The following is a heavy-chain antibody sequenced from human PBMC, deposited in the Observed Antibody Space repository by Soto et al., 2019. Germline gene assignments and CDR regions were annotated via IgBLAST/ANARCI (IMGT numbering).Heavy chain of an antibody. J-gene: IGHJ2*01. CDR1: RGSISSDNW. D-gene: IGHD2-2*01. Sequence: SETLSLTCAVARGSISSDNWWIWVRPAPGKGLEYIGQIYHSGTTDYNPSLSSRVTMSVDKSKNQLTLEVKSVTAADTAMYYCARVLRDCSSANCYGWSFDLWGRGTLVTVSS. CDR3: ARVLRDCSSANCYGWSFDL. CDR2: IYHSGTT. V-gene: IGHV4-4*02.